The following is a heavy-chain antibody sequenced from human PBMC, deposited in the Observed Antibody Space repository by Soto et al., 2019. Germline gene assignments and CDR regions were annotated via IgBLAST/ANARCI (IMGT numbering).Heavy chain of an antibody. CDR1: GFTFSSDA. J-gene: IGHJ4*02. CDR2: ISGSGGST. D-gene: IGHD6-19*01. V-gene: IGHV3-23*01. CDR3: AKGSSGWFCYFDD. Sequence: PGGSLRLSCAASGFTFSSDAMSWVRQAPGKGLEWVSGISGSGGSTYYADSVKGRFTISRDNSKNTLYLQMNSLRAEDPAVYYCAKGSSGWFCYFDDWGQGTLVTVSS.